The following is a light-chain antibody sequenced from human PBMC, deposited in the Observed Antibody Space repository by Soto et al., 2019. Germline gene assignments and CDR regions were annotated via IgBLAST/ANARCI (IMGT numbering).Light chain of an antibody. Sequence: DIPMTQSPSSLSASVGDRVTITCRASQTISSSLNWYQQKPGKAPNLLIYAASSLQSGVPSRFRGSGSGTDFTLTISSLQSEDFAAYYCQQSYTTPPTFGQGTKVEIK. CDR1: QTISSS. CDR3: QQSYTTPPT. CDR2: AAS. V-gene: IGKV1-39*01. J-gene: IGKJ1*01.